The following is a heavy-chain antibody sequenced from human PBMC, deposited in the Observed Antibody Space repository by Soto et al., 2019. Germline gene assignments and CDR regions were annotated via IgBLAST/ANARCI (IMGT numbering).Heavy chain of an antibody. CDR2: IYYSGST. J-gene: IGHJ4*02. D-gene: IGHD2-15*01. CDR1: GGSISSSSYY. Sequence: TLSLTCTVSGGSISSSSYYWGWIRQPPGKGLEWIGSIYYSGSTYYNPSLKSRVTISVDTSKNQFSLKLSSVTAADTAVYYCARQRKLYYFDYWGQGTLVTVSS. CDR3: ARQRKLYYFDY. V-gene: IGHV4-39*01.